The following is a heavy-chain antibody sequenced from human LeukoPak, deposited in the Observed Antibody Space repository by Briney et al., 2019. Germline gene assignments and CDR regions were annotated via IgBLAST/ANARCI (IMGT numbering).Heavy chain of an antibody. D-gene: IGHD3-22*01. CDR3: ARDQVYSSGTYLRYFQF. CDR2: IKQDGSEE. J-gene: IGHJ1*01. Sequence: HPGKSLRLSCAASGFTFSGFGMHWVRQAPGEGLEWVANIKQDGSEEYYADSMRGRFTVSRDNAKSSLYLQINSLRAEDTAVYYCARDQVYSSGTYLRYFQFGGQGTLVTVSS. CDR1: GFTFSGFG. V-gene: IGHV3-7*03.